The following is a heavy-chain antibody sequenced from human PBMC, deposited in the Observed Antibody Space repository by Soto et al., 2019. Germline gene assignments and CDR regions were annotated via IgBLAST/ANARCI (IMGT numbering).Heavy chain of an antibody. V-gene: IGHV3-23*01. Sequence: VVTLRLSCAASGFTFSTYAMSWVRQAPGKGLEWVSAISGSGSSRYYADSAKGRFTISRDNSKNTLFMQLNSLRAEDTAVYYCAKECRRLWESDERHLDEWGQGNLRTVSS. CDR2: ISGSGSSR. CDR3: AKECRRLWESDERHLDE. J-gene: IGHJ4*02. D-gene: IGHD1-26*01. CDR1: GFTFSTYA.